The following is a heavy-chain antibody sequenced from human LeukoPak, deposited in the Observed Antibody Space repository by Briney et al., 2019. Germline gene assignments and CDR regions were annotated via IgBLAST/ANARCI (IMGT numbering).Heavy chain of an antibody. Sequence: ASVMVSSTASRHTFTVSHIHWVRQAPGQGLEWMGWINPNRGGTNYAQNFHGRVTMTRETSVTTIYMELSSMRYDDTAMYYCAIIFGGSGYLWFDPWGRGTLVTVSS. CDR1: RHTFTVSH. CDR3: AIIFGGSGYLWFDP. CDR2: INPNRGGT. D-gene: IGHD6-13*01. J-gene: IGHJ5*02. V-gene: IGHV1-2*02.